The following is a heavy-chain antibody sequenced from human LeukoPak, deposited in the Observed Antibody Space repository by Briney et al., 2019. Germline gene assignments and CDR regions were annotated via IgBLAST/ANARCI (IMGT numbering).Heavy chain of an antibody. J-gene: IGHJ4*02. D-gene: IGHD3-22*01. V-gene: IGHV3-48*01. Sequence: GGSLRLSCAASGFTFSSYSMNWVRQAPGKGLEWVSYISSSSSTIYYADSVKGRFTISRDNAKNSLYMQMNSLRAEDTAVYYCARVPPGTMIVHFFDYWGQGTLVTVSS. CDR2: ISSSSSTI. CDR3: ARVPPGTMIVHFFDY. CDR1: GFTFSSYS.